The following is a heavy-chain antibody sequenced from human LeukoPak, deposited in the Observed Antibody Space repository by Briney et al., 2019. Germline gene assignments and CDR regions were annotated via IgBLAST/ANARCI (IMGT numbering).Heavy chain of an antibody. J-gene: IGHJ4*02. Sequence: HPGGSLRLSCAASGFTFSSYGMHWVRQAPGKGLEWVAVIWYDGSNKYYADSVKGRFTISRDNSKNTLYLQMNSLRAEDTAVYYCARATSGGYSYGGEHYWGQGTLVTVSS. D-gene: IGHD5-18*01. CDR3: ARATSGGYSYGGEHY. CDR1: GFTFSSYG. CDR2: IWYDGSNK. V-gene: IGHV3-33*01.